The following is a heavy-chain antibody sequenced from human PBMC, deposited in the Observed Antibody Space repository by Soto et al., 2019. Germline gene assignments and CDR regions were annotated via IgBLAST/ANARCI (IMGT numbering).Heavy chain of an antibody. V-gene: IGHV4-34*01. CDR1: GGSFSGYY. J-gene: IGHJ3*02. D-gene: IGHD4-17*01. CDR3: ARFYGDYGDAFDI. CDR2: INHSGGT. Sequence: SETLSLTCAVYGGSFSGYYWSGIREPPERGVWWGGEINHSGGTNYNPSLKSRVTISVDTSKNQCSLKLSSVTAADTAVYYCARFYGDYGDAFDIWGQGTMVTVSS.